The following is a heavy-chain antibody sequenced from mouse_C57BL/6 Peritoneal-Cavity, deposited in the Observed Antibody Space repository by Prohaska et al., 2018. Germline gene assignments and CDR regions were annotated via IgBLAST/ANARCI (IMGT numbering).Heavy chain of an antibody. CDR2: IFPGSGST. Sequence: KQRPGQGLEWIGWIFPGSGSTYYNEKFKCKATLTVDKSSSTAYMLLSSLTSEDSAVYFCASDVWGTGTTVTVSS. V-gene: IGHV1-75*01. CDR3: ASDV. J-gene: IGHJ1*03.